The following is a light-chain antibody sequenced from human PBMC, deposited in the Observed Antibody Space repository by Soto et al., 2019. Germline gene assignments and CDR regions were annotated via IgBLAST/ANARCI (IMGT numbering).Light chain of an antibody. CDR1: LSGSCS. V-gene: IGKV3-11*01. CDR2: DPS. J-gene: IGKJ4*01. Sequence: ELVLTQSPSTLSLSPGERAALSCMAILSGSCSLSWYPQKPGHAPRLLNYDPSKRATGIPARFSGSGSGTDFTLTISSLEPEDLAVYFWQQRSNWPSTFGGGTKVEL. CDR3: QQRSNWPST.